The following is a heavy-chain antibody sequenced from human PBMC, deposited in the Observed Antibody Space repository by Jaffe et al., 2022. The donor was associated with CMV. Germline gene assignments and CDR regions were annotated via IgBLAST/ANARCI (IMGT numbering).Heavy chain of an antibody. CDR3: ANFDGGSRRYFDF. Sequence: EVKLLESGGGLVQPGGSLRLSCAASGFSFSSYIMSWVRQAPGKGLEWVSGISLSGGTTYYADSVKGRFTISRDNSKNMLYLQMNSLRAEDTAVYYCANFDGGSRRYFDFWGQGTLVTVSS. CDR2: ISLSGGTT. D-gene: IGHD3-9*01. CDR1: GFSFSSYI. J-gene: IGHJ4*02. V-gene: IGHV3-23*01.